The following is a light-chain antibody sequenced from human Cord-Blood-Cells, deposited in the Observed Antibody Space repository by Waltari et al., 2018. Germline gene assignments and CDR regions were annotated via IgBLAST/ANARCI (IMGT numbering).Light chain of an antibody. J-gene: IGLJ2*01. CDR1: RSDAGGYNN. V-gene: IGLV2-8*01. CDR2: EVS. Sequence: QSALTQPPSASGSPGQSVTISCTGTRSDAGGYNNVSWYQQHPGKAPKLMIYEVSKRPSGVPDRFSGSKSGNTASLTVSGLQAEDEADYYCSSYAGSNNLVFGGGTKLTVL. CDR3: SSYAGSNNLV.